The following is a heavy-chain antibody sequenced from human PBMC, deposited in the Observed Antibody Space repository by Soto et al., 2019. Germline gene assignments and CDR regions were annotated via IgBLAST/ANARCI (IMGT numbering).Heavy chain of an antibody. CDR1: GFTFSSYS. D-gene: IGHD3-3*01. J-gene: IGHJ6*02. Sequence: PGGSLRLSCAASGFTFSSYSMTWVRQAPGKGLEWVSSISSSSGYIYYADSVKGRFTISRDTAKNSLYLQMNSLRAEDTAVYYCAGSQIRIFGVVTHYYYYGLDVWGQGTTVTVS. V-gene: IGHV3-21*01. CDR2: ISSSSGYI. CDR3: AGSQIRIFGVVTHYYYYGLDV.